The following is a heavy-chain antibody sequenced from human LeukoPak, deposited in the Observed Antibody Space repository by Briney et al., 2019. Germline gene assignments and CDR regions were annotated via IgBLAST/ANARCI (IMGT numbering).Heavy chain of an antibody. CDR1: GFTFSSYG. V-gene: IGHV3-33*01. CDR3: ARGLYCGGDCYRPRAEYFQH. CDR2: IWYDGSNK. Sequence: GGSQRLSRAASGFTFSSYGMHWVRQAPGKGLEWVAVIWYDGSNKYYADSVKGRFTISRDNSKNTLYLQMNSLRAEDTAVYYCARGLYCGGDCYRPRAEYFQHWGQGTLVTVSS. J-gene: IGHJ1*01. D-gene: IGHD2-21*02.